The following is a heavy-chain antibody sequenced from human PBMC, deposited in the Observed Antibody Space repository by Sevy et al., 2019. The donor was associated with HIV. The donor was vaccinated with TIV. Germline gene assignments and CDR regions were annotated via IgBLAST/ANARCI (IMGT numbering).Heavy chain of an antibody. CDR3: AADWGGYCSGGTCYL. J-gene: IGHJ4*02. CDR1: GYTLSEFS. CDR2: FDPEKGET. V-gene: IGHV1-24*01. Sequence: ASVKVSCKVSGYTLSEFSMHWVRQAPGKGLEWMGSFDPEKGETIYAQKFQGRDTMTEDTSTDTAYMELSGLRSEDTAVYYCAADWGGYCSGGTCYLWGQGTLVTVSS. D-gene: IGHD2-15*01.